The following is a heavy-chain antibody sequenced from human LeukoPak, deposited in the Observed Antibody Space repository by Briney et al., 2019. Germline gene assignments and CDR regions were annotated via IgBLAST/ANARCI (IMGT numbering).Heavy chain of an antibody. D-gene: IGHD3-10*01. CDR2: IKQDGSEK. V-gene: IGHV3-7*01. CDR3: ARAFLYGSGTHWFDP. Sequence: GGSLRLSCAASGFTFSNAWMSWVSQAPGKGLEWVVNIKQDGSEKYYVDSVKGRFTISRDNAKNSLYLQMNSLRAEDTAVYYCARAFLYGSGTHWFDPWGQGTLVTVSS. CDR1: GFTFSNAW. J-gene: IGHJ5*02.